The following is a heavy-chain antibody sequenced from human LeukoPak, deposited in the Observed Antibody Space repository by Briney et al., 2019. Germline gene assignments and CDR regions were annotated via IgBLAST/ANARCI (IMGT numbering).Heavy chain of an antibody. D-gene: IGHD3-10*01. CDR3: AKDSRIYGSGSPIAY. CDR2: ISWKSGSI. V-gene: IGHV3-9*01. J-gene: IGHJ4*02. Sequence: GGSLRLSCAASGFTFDDYAMHWGRQAPGKGLEWVSGISWKSGSISYADSVKGRFTISRDNAKNSLYLQMNSLRAEDTALYYCAKDSRIYGSGSPIAYWGQGTLVTVAS. CDR1: GFTFDDYA.